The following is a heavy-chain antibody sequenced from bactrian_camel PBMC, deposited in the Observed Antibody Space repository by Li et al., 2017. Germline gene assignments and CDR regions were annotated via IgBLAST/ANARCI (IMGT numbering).Heavy chain of an antibody. J-gene: IGHJ4*01. Sequence: HVQLVESGGGSVSAGGSLRLSCTAPGYNSNTCGMDWYRQPAGKEREWVSSITTDGNTMHAVSVKGRFTISKDNAKNTLYLQMNSLKPEDTAMYYCVAESDGVLGGNWLFRTCPYNRWGQGTQVTVS. CDR2: ITTDGNT. V-gene: IGHV3S53*01. D-gene: IGHD6*01. CDR1: GYNSNTCG. CDR3: VAESDGVLGGNWLFRTCPYNR.